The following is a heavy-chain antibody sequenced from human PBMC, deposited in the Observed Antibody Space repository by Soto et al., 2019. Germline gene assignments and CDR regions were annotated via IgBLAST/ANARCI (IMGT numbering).Heavy chain of an antibody. Sequence: EVPLVESGGGLVKPGGSLRLSCAASGFTFSSHNIYWFRQPPGKGLEWVSSIGTSDSSIYYADSVRGRFTISKDNAKNSVYLQMDSLRAEDTAIYHCARELSTMMRAYNWGQGTLVTVSS. CDR1: GFTFSSHN. CDR2: IGTSDSSI. D-gene: IGHD3-22*01. CDR3: ARELSTMMRAYN. J-gene: IGHJ4*02. V-gene: IGHV3-21*02.